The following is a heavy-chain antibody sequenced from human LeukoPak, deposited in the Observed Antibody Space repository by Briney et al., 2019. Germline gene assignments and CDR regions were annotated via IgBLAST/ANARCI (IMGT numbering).Heavy chain of an antibody. CDR1: GGSIGSIDYY. CDR2: VYYTGST. V-gene: IGHV4-39*07. Sequence: PSETLSLTCTVSGGSIGSIDYYWAYIRQPPGKGLEWIGTVYYTGSTYFNPSLKSRVTMSIDTSTNQFSLMLTSVTAADAGVYYCTRAVAGHPDWGQGTLVTVSS. J-gene: IGHJ4*02. CDR3: TRAVAGHPD. D-gene: IGHD6-19*01.